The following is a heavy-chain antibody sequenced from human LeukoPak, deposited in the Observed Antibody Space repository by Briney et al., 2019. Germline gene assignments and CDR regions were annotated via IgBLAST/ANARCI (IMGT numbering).Heavy chain of an antibody. V-gene: IGHV1-18*01. CDR2: ISAYSGNT. D-gene: IGHD5-18*01. CDR3: ARGGYSYGYMGYFDY. CDR1: GYTFNIYG. Sequence: ASVKVSCKASGYTFNIYGIGWVRQAPGQGLEWMGWISAYSGNTNYAQKLQGRVTMTTDTSTSTAYMELRSLRSDDTAVYYCARGGYSYGYMGYFDYWGQGTLVTVSS. J-gene: IGHJ4*02.